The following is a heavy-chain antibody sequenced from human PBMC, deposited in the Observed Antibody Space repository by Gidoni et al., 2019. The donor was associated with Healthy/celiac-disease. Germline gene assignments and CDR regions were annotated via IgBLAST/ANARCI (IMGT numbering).Heavy chain of an antibody. D-gene: IGHD2-15*01. CDR1: GGTFSSYA. V-gene: IGHV1-69*01. CDR3: ARGSVQGSGGQTHYYGMDV. CDR2: IIPIFGTA. J-gene: IGHJ6*02. Sequence: VQLVQSGAEVKKPGSSVKVSCKASGGTFSSYAISWVRQAPGQGLEGIGGIIPIFGTANYAQKFQGRVTITADESTSTAYMELSSLRSEDTAVYYCARGSVQGSGGQTHYYGMDVWGQGTTVTVSS.